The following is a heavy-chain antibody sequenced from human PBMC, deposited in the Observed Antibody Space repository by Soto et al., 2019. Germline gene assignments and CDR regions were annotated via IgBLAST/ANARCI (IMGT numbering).Heavy chain of an antibody. CDR2: IYYSGST. V-gene: IGHV4-31*03. D-gene: IGHD3-22*01. CDR3: AIYDSSGSRGFQH. J-gene: IGHJ1*01. CDR1: GGSISSGGYY. Sequence: QVQLQESGPGLVKPSQTLSLTCTVSGGSISSGGYYWSWSRQHPGKGLEWIGYIYYSGSTYYNPARKSRVTISVDTSKNPFSLKLSSVTAADTAVYYCAIYDSSGSRGFQHWGQGTLVTVSS.